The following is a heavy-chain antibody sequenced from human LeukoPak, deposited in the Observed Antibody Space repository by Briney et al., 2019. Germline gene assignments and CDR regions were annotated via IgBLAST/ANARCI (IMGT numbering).Heavy chain of an antibody. CDR2: TYHHGST. CDR1: GYSISSGYY. CDR3: ARTQLRGFYFDY. D-gene: IGHD3-10*01. J-gene: IGHJ4*02. Sequence: SETLTLTYAITGYSISSGYYWGWIRQPPGKGLDWLGSTYHHGSTYHNPSLKSRLPISVDTSKTQFSLKLSSVTAADTAVYYCARTQLRGFYFDYWGQGTLVTVSS. V-gene: IGHV4-38-2*01.